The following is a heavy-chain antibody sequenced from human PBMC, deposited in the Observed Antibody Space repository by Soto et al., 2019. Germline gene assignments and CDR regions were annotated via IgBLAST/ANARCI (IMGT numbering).Heavy chain of an antibody. J-gene: IGHJ6*03. CDR1: GGSFSGYY. CDR2: INHSGST. CDR3: ARATLDYYGPSIPRGGRQTDYYYYYMDV. Sequence: SETLSLTCAVYGGSFSGYYWSWIRQPPGKGLEWIGEINHSGSTNYNPSLKSRVTISVDTSKNQFSLKLSSVTAADTAVYYCARATLDYYGPSIPRGGRQTDYYYYYMDVWGKGTTVTVSS. D-gene: IGHD3-22*01. V-gene: IGHV4-34*01.